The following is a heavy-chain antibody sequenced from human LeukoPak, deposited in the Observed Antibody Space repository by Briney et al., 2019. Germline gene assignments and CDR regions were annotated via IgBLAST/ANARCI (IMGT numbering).Heavy chain of an antibody. CDR1: GGSISSSSYY. V-gene: IGHV4-39*01. Sequence: PSETLSLTCTVSGGSISSSSYYWGWIRQPPGKGLEWSGSIYYSGSTYYNPSLKRRVTISVDTSKNQFSLKLSSVTAADTAVYYCARHVSTIRKSFFDYWGQGTLVTVSS. CDR2: IYYSGST. D-gene: IGHD2/OR15-2a*01. CDR3: ARHVSTIRKSFFDY. J-gene: IGHJ4*02.